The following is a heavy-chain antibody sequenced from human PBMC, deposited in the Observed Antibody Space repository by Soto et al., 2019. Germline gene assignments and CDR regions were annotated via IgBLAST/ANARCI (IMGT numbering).Heavy chain of an antibody. J-gene: IGHJ4*02. D-gene: IGHD1-26*01. V-gene: IGHV3-11*06. CDR2: ISSSSGYT. Sequence: GGSLRLSCAASGFTFSDHYMSWIRQAPGKGLEWVSYISSSSGYTNYADSVKGRFSISRDSAKNSLYLQMNSLRAEDTAVYYCARGGREAAVDYWGQGILVTVSS. CDR3: ARGGREAAVDY. CDR1: GFTFSDHY.